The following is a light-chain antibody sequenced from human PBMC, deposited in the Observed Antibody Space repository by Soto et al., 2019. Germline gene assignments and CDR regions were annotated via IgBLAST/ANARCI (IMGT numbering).Light chain of an antibody. J-gene: IGKJ3*01. CDR3: QQYGSSPS. V-gene: IGKV3-20*01. CDR2: GAS. CDR1: QSVSSSY. Sequence: EIVLTQSPGTLSLSLGERATLSCRASQSVSSSYLAWYQQKPGQAPRLLIYGASSRATGIPDRFSGSGSGTDFTLTISRLELEDFAVYYCQQYGSSPSFGPGT.